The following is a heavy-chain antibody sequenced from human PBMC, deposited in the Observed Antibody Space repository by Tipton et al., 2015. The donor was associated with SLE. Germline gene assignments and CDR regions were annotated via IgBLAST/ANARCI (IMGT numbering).Heavy chain of an antibody. CDR2: ISSSSSTI. D-gene: IGHD2-2*01. CDR3: ARDCPAATCYYYYMDV. Sequence: SLRLSCAASGFTFSSYSMNWVRQAPGKGLEWVSYISSSSSTIYYADSVKGRFTISRDNAKNSLYLQMNSLRAEDTAVYYCARDCPAATCYYYYMDVWGKGTTVTVSS. V-gene: IGHV3-48*01. CDR1: GFTFSSYS. J-gene: IGHJ6*03.